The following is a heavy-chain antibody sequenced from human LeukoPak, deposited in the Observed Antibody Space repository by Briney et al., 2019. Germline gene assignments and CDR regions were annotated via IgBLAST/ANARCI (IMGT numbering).Heavy chain of an antibody. CDR3: ARDVTGDNWFDP. V-gene: IGHV1-2*02. D-gene: IGHD1-26*01. CDR2: INPNSGGT. J-gene: IGHJ5*02. Sequence: ASVKVSCKASGYTFTGYYMHWVRQAPGQGLEWTGWINPNSGGTNYAQKFQGRVTMTRDTSISTAYMELSRLRSDDTAVYYCARDVTGDNWFDPWGQGTLVTVSS. CDR1: GYTFTGYY.